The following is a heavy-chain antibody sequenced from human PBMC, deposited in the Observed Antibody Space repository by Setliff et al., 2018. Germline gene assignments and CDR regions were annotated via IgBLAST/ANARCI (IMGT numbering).Heavy chain of an antibody. CDR2: VYSDGET. J-gene: IGHJ4*02. V-gene: IGHV4-4*07. D-gene: IGHD3-3*01. CDR3: ARERQGGFLEWSPFDS. Sequence: TSETLSLTCTVSGGFIYDHYWTWIRQPAGKGLQWIGRVYSDGETDYSPSLKSRVTISVDKSNNRFSLNLKSMTAADTALYFCARERQGGFLEWSPFDSWGQGILVTVSS. CDR1: GGFIYDHY.